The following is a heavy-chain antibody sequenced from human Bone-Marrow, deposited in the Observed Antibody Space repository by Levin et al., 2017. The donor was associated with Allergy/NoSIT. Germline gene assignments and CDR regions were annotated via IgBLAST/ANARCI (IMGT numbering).Heavy chain of an antibody. CDR3: ARDVLPDFDFWSASTYYFYGMDV. J-gene: IGHJ6*02. CDR2: INPNSGGT. CDR1: TYTFTNYY. D-gene: IGHD3-3*01. Sequence: ASVKVSCKASTYTFTNYYMYWVRQAPGQGLEWMGRINPNSGGTNYAQKFQGRVTMTRDTSISTAYMELTSLRSDDTAVYYCARDVLPDFDFWSASTYYFYGMDVWGQGTTVTVSS. V-gene: IGHV1-2*06.